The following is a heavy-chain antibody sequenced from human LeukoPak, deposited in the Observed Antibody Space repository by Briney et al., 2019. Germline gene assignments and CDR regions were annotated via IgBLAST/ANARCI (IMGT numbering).Heavy chain of an antibody. CDR1: GYTFTGYY. V-gene: IGHV1-2*02. D-gene: IGHD2-2*01. CDR3: EREGHGHCSSTSCFYFDY. J-gene: IGHJ4*02. Sequence: ASVKVSCKASGYTFTGYYMHWVRQAPGQGLEWMGWINPNSGGTNYAQKFQGRVTMTRDTSISTAYMELSRLRSDDTAVYYCEREGHGHCSSTSCFYFDYWGQGTLVTVSS. CDR2: INPNSGGT.